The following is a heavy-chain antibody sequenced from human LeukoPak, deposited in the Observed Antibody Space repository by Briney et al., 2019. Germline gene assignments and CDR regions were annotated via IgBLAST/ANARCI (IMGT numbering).Heavy chain of an antibody. Sequence: ASVKVSCKASSYTFTSTGICWVRQAPGQGLEWMGWVSSYNGNTNYAQKFRGRVTMTRDTSTNTAYMELRSLRSDDTAVYFCARDAPRWRNAFDFWGQGTMVTVSS. CDR3: ARDAPRWRNAFDF. J-gene: IGHJ3*01. CDR2: VSSYNGNT. V-gene: IGHV1-18*01. CDR1: SYTFTSTG. D-gene: IGHD4-23*01.